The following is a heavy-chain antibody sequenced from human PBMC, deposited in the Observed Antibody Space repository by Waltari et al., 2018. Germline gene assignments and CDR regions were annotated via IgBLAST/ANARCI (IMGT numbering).Heavy chain of an antibody. J-gene: IGHJ5*02. CDR3: ARVGDGDYGWFDP. Sequence: QVQLQQWGAGLLKPSETLSLTCAVSGGSFSGYSWSWIRQPPGKGLEWIGEINHSGSTNYNPSLKSRVTISVDTSKNQFSLKLSSVTAADTAVYYCARVGDGDYGWFDPWGQGTLVTVSS. V-gene: IGHV4-34*01. CDR2: INHSGST. CDR1: GGSFSGYS. D-gene: IGHD4-17*01.